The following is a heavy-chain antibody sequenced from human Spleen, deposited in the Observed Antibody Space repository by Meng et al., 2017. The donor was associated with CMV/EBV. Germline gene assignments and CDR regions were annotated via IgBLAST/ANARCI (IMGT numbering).Heavy chain of an antibody. J-gene: IGHJ5*02. V-gene: IGHV4-39*07. CDR3: AREWVGGNSGWFDP. Sequence: SETLSLTCTVSGGSISSSSYYWGWIRQPPGKGLEWIGSIYYSGSTYYNPSLKSRVTISVDTSKNQFSLKLSSVTAADTAVYYCAREWVGGNSGWFDPRGQGTLVTVSS. CDR1: GGSISSSSYY. CDR2: IYYSGST. D-gene: IGHD4-23*01.